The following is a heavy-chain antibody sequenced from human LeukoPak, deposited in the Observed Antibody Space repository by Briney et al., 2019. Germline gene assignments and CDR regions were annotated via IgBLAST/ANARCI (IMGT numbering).Heavy chain of an antibody. J-gene: IGHJ4*02. CDR2: INHSGST. V-gene: IGHV4-34*01. CDR1: GGSFSGYY. Sequence: SETLSLTCAVYGGSFSGYYWTWIRQPPGKGLEWIGEINHSGSTNYNPPLRSRVSMSVDTSKNQFSLKLNSVNAADTAVYYCARHSQVVVPAALPDYWGQGTLVTVSS. D-gene: IGHD2-2*01. CDR3: ARHSQVVVPAALPDY.